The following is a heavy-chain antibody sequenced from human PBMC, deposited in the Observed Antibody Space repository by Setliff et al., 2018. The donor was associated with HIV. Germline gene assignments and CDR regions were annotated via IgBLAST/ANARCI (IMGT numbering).Heavy chain of an antibody. CDR3: VRDLTTIVTRKVFDI. Sequence: GGSLRLSCAASGFTFSDYGFHWVRQAPGKGLEWVAVISYDGSYRYYADSVKGRFTISRDNSKNTLYVQMNSLRADDTAVYYCVRDLTTIVTRKVFDIWGQGTMVTVSS. D-gene: IGHD4-4*01. CDR1: GFTFSDYG. V-gene: IGHV3-30*19. CDR2: ISYDGSYR. J-gene: IGHJ3*02.